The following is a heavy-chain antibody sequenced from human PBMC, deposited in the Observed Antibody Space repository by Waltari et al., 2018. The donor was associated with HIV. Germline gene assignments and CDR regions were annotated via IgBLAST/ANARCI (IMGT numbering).Heavy chain of an antibody. CDR3: ARMATVVDWYFDR. V-gene: IGHV1-69*01. Sequence: QVQLVQSGAEVKKPGSSVKVSCKASGGTFNNYAITWVRQAPGQGLGWMGGVIPGFGTTSYAQNVQGRLTMIADESTSTGYRELSSLRSEDTAVYYGARMATVVDWYFDRWGRGTLVTVSS. J-gene: IGHJ2*01. CDR1: GGTFNNYA. CDR2: VIPGFGTT. D-gene: IGHD2-15*01.